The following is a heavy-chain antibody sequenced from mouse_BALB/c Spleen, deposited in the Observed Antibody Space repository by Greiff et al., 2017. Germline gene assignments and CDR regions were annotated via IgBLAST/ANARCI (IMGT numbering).Heavy chain of an antibody. CDR2: IWAGGST. J-gene: IGHJ4*01. CDR1: GFSLTSYG. D-gene: IGHD2-1*01. CDR3: ARRGNFLYYYAMDY. Sequence: QVQLKESGPGLVAPSQSLSITCTVSGFSLTSYGVHWVRQPPGKGLEWLGVIWAGGSTNYNSALMSRLSISKDNSKSQVFLKMNSLQTDDTAMYYCARRGNFLYYYAMDYWGQGTSVTVSS. V-gene: IGHV2-9*02.